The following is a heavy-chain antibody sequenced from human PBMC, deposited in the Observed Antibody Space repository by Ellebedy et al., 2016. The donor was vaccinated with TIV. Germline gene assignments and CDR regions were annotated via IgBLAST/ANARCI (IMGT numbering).Heavy chain of an antibody. D-gene: IGHD1-26*01. V-gene: IGHV3-11*06. CDR3: AREGVWDGHD. CDR1: GFTFSVYY. CDR2: ISLTSTATG. J-gene: IGHJ4*02. Sequence: GESLKISXEASGFTFSVYYMSWIRQAPGKGLEWVSFISLTSTATGVGYADSVRGRFTISRDDAKNTLHLQMNSLRGEDTAVYYCAREGVWDGHDWGQGTLVTVSS.